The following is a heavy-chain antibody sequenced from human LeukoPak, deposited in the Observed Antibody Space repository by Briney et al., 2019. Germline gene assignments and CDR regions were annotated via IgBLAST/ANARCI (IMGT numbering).Heavy chain of an antibody. D-gene: IGHD1-26*01. Sequence: GGSLRLSCAASGFTFSNYEMNWVRQAPGKGLEFISYISASGGTTHYADSVKGRFTVSRDNAKNSLSLQMSNQRGEDTAIYYCARARGASRASNWFDPWGQGTLVTVSS. CDR3: ARARGASRASNWFDP. J-gene: IGHJ5*02. V-gene: IGHV3-48*03. CDR2: ISASGGTT. CDR1: GFTFSNYE.